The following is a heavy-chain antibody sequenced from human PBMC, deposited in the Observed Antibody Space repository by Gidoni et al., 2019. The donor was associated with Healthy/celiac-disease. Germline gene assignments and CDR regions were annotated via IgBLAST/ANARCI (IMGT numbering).Heavy chain of an antibody. D-gene: IGHD4-4*01. V-gene: IGHV1-69*04. Sequence: QVQLVQSGAEVKKPGSSVKVSCKASVGTFSSYPISWVRQAPGQGLEWMGRIIPILGIANYAQKFQGRVTITADKSTSTAYMELSSLRSEDTAVYYCARDRPTTGKSDAFDIWGQGTMVTVSS. CDR3: ARDRPTTGKSDAFDI. CDR2: IIPILGIA. CDR1: VGTFSSYP. J-gene: IGHJ3*02.